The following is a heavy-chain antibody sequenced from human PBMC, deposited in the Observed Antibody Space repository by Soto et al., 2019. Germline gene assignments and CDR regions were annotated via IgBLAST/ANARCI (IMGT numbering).Heavy chain of an antibody. CDR3: ARGSGLDAFDI. V-gene: IGHV6-1*01. D-gene: IGHD5-12*01. CDR2: TYYMSKWYN. Sequence: SETLSLTCAVYGGSFSGYYWNWIRQSPSRGLEWLGRTYYMSKWYNDYAVSVKSRITINPDTSKNQFSLQLNSVTPEDTAVYYCARGSGLDAFDIWGQGTMVTVSS. CDR1: GGSFSGYY. J-gene: IGHJ3*02.